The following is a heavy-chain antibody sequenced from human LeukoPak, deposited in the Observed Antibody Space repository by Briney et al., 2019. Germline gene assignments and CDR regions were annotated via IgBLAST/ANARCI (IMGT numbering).Heavy chain of an antibody. J-gene: IGHJ3*01. Sequence: GGSLRLSCAASGYTFSDFFMAWIRQLLGEGLEWIGHITNTGSTVYYGDSVRGRFTMSRDNAKNSLYLHMSSLRVEDTAVYYCARNMKFCSGSYYMRGDDAFDVWGQGIAVVVSS. V-gene: IGHV3-11*04. D-gene: IGHD3-10*01. CDR3: ARNMKFCSGSYYMRGDDAFDV. CDR1: GYTFSDFF. CDR2: ITNTGSTV.